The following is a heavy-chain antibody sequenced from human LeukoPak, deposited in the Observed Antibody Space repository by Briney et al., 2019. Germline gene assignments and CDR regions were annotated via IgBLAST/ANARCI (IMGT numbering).Heavy chain of an antibody. J-gene: IGHJ6*02. CDR3: ARDGLSSSWLGEDNYYYGMDV. CDR1: GYTFISYG. Sequence: ASVKVSCKASGYTFISYGMSWVRQAPGQGLERMGWISAYNGNTNYAQKLQGRVTMTTDTSTSTAYMELRSLRSDDTAVYYCARDGLSSSWLGEDNYYYGMDVWGQGTTVTVSS. D-gene: IGHD6-13*01. CDR2: ISAYNGNT. V-gene: IGHV1-18*01.